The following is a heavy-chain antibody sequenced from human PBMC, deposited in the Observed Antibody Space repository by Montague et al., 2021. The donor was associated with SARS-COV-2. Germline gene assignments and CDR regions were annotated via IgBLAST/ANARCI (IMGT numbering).Heavy chain of an antibody. CDR1: GGSISSSSYY. Sequence: SETLSLTCTVSGGSISSSSYYWGWIRQPPGKGLEWIGSVYYSGSTSYNPSLKSRVTISVDTSKNQFSLKLSSVTAADTAVYYCARGSGCSGGSCYSEWDPYYYYGMDVWGQGTTVTVSS. CDR2: VYYSGST. D-gene: IGHD2-15*01. CDR3: ARGSGCSGGSCYSEWDPYYYYGMDV. V-gene: IGHV4-39*07. J-gene: IGHJ6*02.